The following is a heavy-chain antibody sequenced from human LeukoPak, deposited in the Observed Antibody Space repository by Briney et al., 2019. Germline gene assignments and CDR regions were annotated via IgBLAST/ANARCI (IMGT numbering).Heavy chain of an antibody. CDR2: IIATGGST. D-gene: IGHD3-16*01. Sequence: PGGSLRLSCAASGFTFSSYAMSGVRQAPGKGLEWVSSIIATGGSTYYADSVKGRSTISRDNSKNTLYLQMNCLRVEDTAVYYCATPRGGFSLPLGAFDIWGQGTMVTVSS. CDR3: ATPRGGFSLPLGAFDI. J-gene: IGHJ3*02. CDR1: GFTFSSYA. V-gene: IGHV3-23*01.